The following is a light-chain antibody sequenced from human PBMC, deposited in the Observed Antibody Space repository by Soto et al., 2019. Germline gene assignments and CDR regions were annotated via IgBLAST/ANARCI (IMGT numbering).Light chain of an antibody. J-gene: IGKJ5*01. V-gene: IGKV3-20*01. Sequence: EIVLTQYPGTLSLSPGDTVTLSCRASQSVSGSYLAWYQQKPGQTPRLLIYGASYRATDIPDRFSGGGSGTDFTLTISRLEPEDFAVYYCQQYGSSLLTFGQGTRLEFK. CDR1: QSVSGSY. CDR2: GAS. CDR3: QQYGSSLLT.